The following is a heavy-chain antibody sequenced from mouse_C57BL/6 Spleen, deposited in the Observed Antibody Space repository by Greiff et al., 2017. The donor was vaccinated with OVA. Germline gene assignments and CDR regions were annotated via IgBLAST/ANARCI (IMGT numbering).Heavy chain of an antibody. CDR3: ARRSTTVVDWYFDV. CDR2: IDPSDSYT. J-gene: IGHJ1*03. D-gene: IGHD1-1*01. Sequence: QVQLQQPGAELVKPGASVKLSCKASGYTFTSYWMQWVKQRPGQGLEWIGEIDPSDSYTNYNQKFKGKATLTVDTSSSTAYMQLSSLTSENSAVYYGARRSTTVVDWYFDVWGRGTTVTVSS. CDR1: GYTFTSYW. V-gene: IGHV1-50*01.